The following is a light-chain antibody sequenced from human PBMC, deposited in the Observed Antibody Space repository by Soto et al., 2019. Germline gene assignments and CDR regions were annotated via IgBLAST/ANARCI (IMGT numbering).Light chain of an antibody. Sequence: EIVMTQSPATLSMSPGERATLSCMASQSISSNLAWYQQRPGQAPRLLIYGASTRATGIPARFSGSGSGTEFTLTISSLQSEDFAVYYCQQYNIWTWTFGQGTKVEIK. CDR2: GAS. V-gene: IGKV3-15*01. CDR1: QSISSN. CDR3: QQYNIWTWT. J-gene: IGKJ1*01.